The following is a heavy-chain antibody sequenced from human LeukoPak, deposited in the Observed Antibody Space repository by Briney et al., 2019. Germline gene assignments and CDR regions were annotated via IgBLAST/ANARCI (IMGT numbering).Heavy chain of an antibody. CDR1: GFIFSHYT. CDR3: AKSDCGSDGCKLLNY. CDR2: INGSGDAT. J-gene: IGHJ4*02. D-gene: IGHD2-21*01. V-gene: IGHV3-23*01. Sequence: PGGSLRLPCAASGFIFSHYTMTWVRQAPGKGLEWVSSINGSGDATKYADFVMGRFTISRDNSKNTVSLQMNSLRAEDTAVYYCAKSDCGSDGCKLLNYWGQGTLVMASS.